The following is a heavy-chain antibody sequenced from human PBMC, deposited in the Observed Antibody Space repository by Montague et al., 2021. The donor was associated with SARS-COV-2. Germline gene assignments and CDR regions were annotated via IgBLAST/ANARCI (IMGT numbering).Heavy chain of an antibody. D-gene: IGHD3-3*02. CDR1: GGFVSSGSYY. J-gene: IGHJ4*02. CDR3: ARISGVTSWYYDY. Sequence: SETLSLTCTVSGGFVSSGSYYWSWIREPPGKGLQSIGYIVYTGSTQYKRSLESRVTISVDSSKNQFSVRLSSVTAADTAVYYCARISGVTSWYYDYWGQGTLVTVSS. CDR2: IVYTGST. V-gene: IGHV4-61*01.